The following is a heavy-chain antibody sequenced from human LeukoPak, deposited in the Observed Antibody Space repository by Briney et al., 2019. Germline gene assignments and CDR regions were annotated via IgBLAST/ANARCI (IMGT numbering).Heavy chain of an antibody. J-gene: IGHJ4*02. D-gene: IGHD4-23*01. V-gene: IGHV4-31*03. CDR2: IYYSGST. CDR3: ARTTVVAKYFDY. CDR1: GGSISSGGYY. Sequence: SQTLSLTCTVSGGSISSGGYYWSWIRQHPGKGLEWIGYIYYSGSTYYNPSFKSRLTISVDTSKNQFSLKLSSVTAADTAVYYCARTTVVAKYFDYWGQGTLVTVSS.